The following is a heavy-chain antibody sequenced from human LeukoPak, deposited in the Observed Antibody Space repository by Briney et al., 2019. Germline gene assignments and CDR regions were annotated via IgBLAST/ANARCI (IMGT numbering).Heavy chain of an antibody. CDR1: GGSFSGYY. CDR3: ARSRWLQTDY. CDR2: INHSGST. D-gene: IGHD5-24*01. J-gene: IGHJ4*02. V-gene: IGHV4-34*01. Sequence: SETLSLTCAVYGGSFSGYYWSWIRQPPGKGLEWIGEINHSGSTNYNPSLKSRVTISVDTSKNQFSLKLSSVTAADTAVYYCARSRWLQTDYWGQGTLVTVSS.